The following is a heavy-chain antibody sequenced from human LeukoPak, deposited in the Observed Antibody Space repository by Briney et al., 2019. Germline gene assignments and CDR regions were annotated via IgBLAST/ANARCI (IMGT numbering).Heavy chain of an antibody. CDR3: VRARNWFDP. J-gene: IGHJ5*02. Sequence: EASVKVSCKASGYTFTNYDINWVRQAAGQGLEWMGWMNPKSGNLGSAQKFQGRITLAKDISINTAYLELSNLRSDDTGVYYCVRARNWFDPWGQGTLVTVSS. V-gene: IGHV1-8*01. CDR1: GYTFTNYD. CDR2: MNPKSGNL.